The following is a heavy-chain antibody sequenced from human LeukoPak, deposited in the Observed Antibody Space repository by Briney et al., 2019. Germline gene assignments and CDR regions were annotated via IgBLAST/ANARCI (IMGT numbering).Heavy chain of an antibody. CDR3: TRESGAFSPFGF. D-gene: IGHD1-26*01. CDR1: GGSISNTNW. Sequence: SGTLSLTCGVSGGSISNTNWWTWVRQPPGKGLEWIGEVHLNGATNYNPSLESRVSMSIDKSKNQLSLKLSSVTAADTATYYCTRESGAFSPFGFWGQGTLVTVSS. CDR2: VHLNGAT. J-gene: IGHJ4*02. V-gene: IGHV4-4*02.